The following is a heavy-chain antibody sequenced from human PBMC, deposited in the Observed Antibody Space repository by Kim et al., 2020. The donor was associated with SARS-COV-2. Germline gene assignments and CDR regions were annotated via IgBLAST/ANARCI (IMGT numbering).Heavy chain of an antibody. D-gene: IGHD2-8*01. V-gene: IGHV1-69*02. J-gene: IGHJ4*02. Sequence: SVKVSCKASGGIFTNYPISWLRRAPGHGLEWMGRITPMLDVANYAQRFQGRVTITADKSTGTAYMELASLTSDDTAVYYCARRCLGLSCPKGVSLDSWGQGTLVTVS. CDR2: ITPMLDVA. CDR1: GGIFTNYP. CDR3: ARRCLGLSCPKGVSLDS.